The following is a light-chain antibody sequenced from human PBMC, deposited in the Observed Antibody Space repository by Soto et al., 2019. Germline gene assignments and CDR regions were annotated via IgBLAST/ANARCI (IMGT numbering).Light chain of an antibody. CDR3: SSYTSSYTLV. CDR2: DVS. V-gene: IGLV2-14*01. J-gene: IGLJ2*01. Sequence: QSALNQPASVSGSPGQSITISCTGTSSDVGGYNYVSWYQQHAGKAPKLMIYDVSNRPSGVSNRFSGSKSGNTASLTISGLQAEDEADYYCSSYTSSYTLVFGGVTKLTVL. CDR1: SSDVGGYNY.